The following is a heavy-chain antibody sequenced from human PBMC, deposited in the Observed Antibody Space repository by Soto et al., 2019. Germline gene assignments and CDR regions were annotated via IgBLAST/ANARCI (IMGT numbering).Heavy chain of an antibody. J-gene: IGHJ6*03. D-gene: IGHD3-3*01. V-gene: IGHV3-23*01. CDR3: AKQGAADYDFWSGYYNYMDV. CDR2: ISGSGGST. Sequence: GGSLRLSCAASGFTFSSYAMSWVRQAPGKGLEWVSAISGSGGSTYYADSVKGRFTISRDNSKNTLYLQMNSLRAEDTAVYYCAKQGAADYDFWSGYYNYMDVWGKGITVTVSS. CDR1: GFTFSSYA.